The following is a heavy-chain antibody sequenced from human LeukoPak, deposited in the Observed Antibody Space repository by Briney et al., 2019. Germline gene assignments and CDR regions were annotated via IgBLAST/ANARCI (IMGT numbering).Heavy chain of an antibody. J-gene: IGHJ3*02. D-gene: IGHD3-16*02. V-gene: IGHV4-59*12. CDR1: GGSISSYY. Sequence: PSETLSLTCTVSGGSISSYYWSWIRQPPGKGLEWIGYINYSGSTNSNPSLKSRVTISVDTSKNQFSLKLSSVTAADTAVYYCARVRYDYVWGSYRYNGAFDIWGQGTMVTVSS. CDR2: INYSGST. CDR3: ARVRYDYVWGSYRYNGAFDI.